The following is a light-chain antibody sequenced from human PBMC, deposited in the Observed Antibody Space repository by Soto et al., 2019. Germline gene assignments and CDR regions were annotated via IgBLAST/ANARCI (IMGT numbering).Light chain of an antibody. CDR3: QQGNNFPWT. CDR1: QGISSS. J-gene: IGKJ1*01. V-gene: IGKV1-12*01. Sequence: DIQMTQSPSSVSASVGDRVTITCRASQGISSSLAWYQQEPGKAPKVLIYAASSLQSGVPSRFGGSGSGTDFTLTISSLQSEDFATYFCQQGNNFPWTFGQGTKVEIK. CDR2: AAS.